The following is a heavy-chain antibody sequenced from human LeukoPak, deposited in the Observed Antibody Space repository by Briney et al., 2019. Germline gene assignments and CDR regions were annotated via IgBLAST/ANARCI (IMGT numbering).Heavy chain of an antibody. D-gene: IGHD6-13*01. CDR3: ARVGSIAAAGPDSDY. V-gene: IGHV1-69*13. CDR1: GGTFSSYA. CDR2: IIPIFGTA. Sequence: SVKVSCKASGGTFSSYAISWVRQAPGQGLEWMGGIIPIFGTANYAQKFQGGVTITADESTSTAYMELSSLRSGDTAVYYCARVGSIAAAGPDSDYWGQGTLVTVS. J-gene: IGHJ4*02.